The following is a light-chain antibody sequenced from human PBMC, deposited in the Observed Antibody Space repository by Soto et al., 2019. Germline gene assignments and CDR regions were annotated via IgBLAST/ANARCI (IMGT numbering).Light chain of an antibody. CDR2: DVN. Sequence: QPALTQIASVSGSPGQSITISCAGASSDIGVYSFVSWYQHHPGKAPKLLIYDVNDRPSGVSTRFSGSKSGNTASLTISGLQPEDEATYFCSSHTSTASVVLFGGGTKLTVL. CDR1: SSDIGVYSF. CDR3: SSHTSTASVVL. V-gene: IGLV2-14*03. J-gene: IGLJ2*01.